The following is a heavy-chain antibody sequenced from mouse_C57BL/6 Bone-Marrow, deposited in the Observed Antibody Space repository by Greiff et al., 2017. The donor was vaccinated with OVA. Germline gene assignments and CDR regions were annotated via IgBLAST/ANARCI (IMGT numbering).Heavy chain of an antibody. CDR3: ARCTTVVAPFDY. CDR1: GYSFISYY. V-gene: IGHV1-66*01. D-gene: IGHD1-1*01. CDR2: IYPGSGNT. Sequence: QVQLQQSGPELVKPGASVKISCKASGYSFISYYIHWVKQRPGQGLEWIGWIYPGSGNTKYNEKFKGKATLTADTSSSTAYMQLSSLTSEDSAVYYCARCTTVVAPFDYWGQGTTLTVSS. J-gene: IGHJ2*01.